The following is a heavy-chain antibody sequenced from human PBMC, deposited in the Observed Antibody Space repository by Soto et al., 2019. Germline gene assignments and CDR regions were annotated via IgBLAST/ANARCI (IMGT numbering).Heavy chain of an antibody. V-gene: IGHV1-69*12. CDR2: IIPMFGTE. D-gene: IGHD5-18*01. J-gene: IGHJ4*02. CDR3: ASGIQLWLRRINNGYSG. Sequence: QVQLVQSGAEVKKPESSVKVSCKAPGGTFSTYAISWVRRAPGQGLEWMGGIIPMFGTENYAQRFQDRVTITADESTNTVYMELSSLRSEDTAVYFCASGIQLWLRRINNGYSGWGQGTLVTVSS. CDR1: GGTFSTYA.